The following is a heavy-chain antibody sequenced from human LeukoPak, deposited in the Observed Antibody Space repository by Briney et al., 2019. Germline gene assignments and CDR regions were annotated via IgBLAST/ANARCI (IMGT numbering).Heavy chain of an antibody. CDR1: GYTLTELS. V-gene: IGHV1-24*01. J-gene: IGHJ4*02. CDR2: FDPEDGET. CDR3: AIFDFWSGYYMNRIFDY. D-gene: IGHD3-3*01. Sequence: ASVKVSCKVSGYTLTELSMHWVRQAPGKGLEWMGGFDPEDGETIYAQKFQGRVTMTEDTSTDTAYMELSSLRSEDTAVYYCAIFDFWSGYYMNRIFDYWGQGTLVTVSS.